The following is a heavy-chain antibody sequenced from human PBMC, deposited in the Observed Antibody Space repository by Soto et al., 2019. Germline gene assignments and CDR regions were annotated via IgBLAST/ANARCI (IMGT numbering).Heavy chain of an antibody. V-gene: IGHV4-59*01. CDR3: SRYRREAVAGYTLDN. CDR2: VYNSGST. J-gene: IGHJ4*02. Sequence: PSETLSLTCTVSGGSISSNYWTWIRQPPGKGLEWIGYVYNSGSTNYNPSRKSRVTISEDTSKSQFSLKVNSMTAADTAAYYCSRYRREAVAGYTLDNWGQGIWVTVSS. D-gene: IGHD6-13*01. CDR1: GGSISSNY.